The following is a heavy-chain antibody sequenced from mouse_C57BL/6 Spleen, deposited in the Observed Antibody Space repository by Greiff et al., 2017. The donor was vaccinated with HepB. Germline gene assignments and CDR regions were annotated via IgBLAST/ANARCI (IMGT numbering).Heavy chain of an antibody. CDR1: GYTFTSYW. J-gene: IGHJ3*01. D-gene: IGHD2-5*01. CDR2: IHPNSGST. V-gene: IGHV1-64*01. CDR3: ARPHSNYPWFAY. Sequence: QVQLQQPGAELVKPGASVKLSCKASGYTFTSYWMHGVKQRPGQGLEWIGMIHPNSGSTNYNEKFKSKATLTVDKSSSPAYMQLSSLTSEDSAVYYCARPHSNYPWFAYWGQGTLVTVSA.